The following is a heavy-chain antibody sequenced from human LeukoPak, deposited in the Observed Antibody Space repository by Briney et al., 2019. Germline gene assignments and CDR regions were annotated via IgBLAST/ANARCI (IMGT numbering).Heavy chain of an antibody. D-gene: IGHD6-19*01. CDR3: ARAVSGRFDY. J-gene: IGHJ4*02. Sequence: PSETLSLTCTSSAGSMSPYHWGWIRQPPGKGPEWTGYIYYSGSTNYNPSLNSRVTISVDTSKNQFSLRLSSVTAADTAIYYCARAVSGRFDYWGQGTLVTVTS. V-gene: IGHV4-59*08. CDR1: AGSMSPYH. CDR2: IYYSGST.